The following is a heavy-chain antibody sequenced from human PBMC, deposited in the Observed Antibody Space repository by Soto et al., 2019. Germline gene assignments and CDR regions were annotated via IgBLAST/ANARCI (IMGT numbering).Heavy chain of an antibody. CDR1: GGSISSGDYY. D-gene: IGHD3-9*01. Sequence: SETLSLTCTVSGGSISSGDYYWSWIRQPPGKGLEWIGYIYYSGSTYYNPSLKSRVTISVDTSKNQFSLKLSSVTAADTAVYYCARELLRYFDWLPSNWFDPWGQGTLVTVSS. CDR2: IYYSGST. CDR3: ARELLRYFDWLPSNWFDP. V-gene: IGHV4-30-4*01. J-gene: IGHJ5*02.